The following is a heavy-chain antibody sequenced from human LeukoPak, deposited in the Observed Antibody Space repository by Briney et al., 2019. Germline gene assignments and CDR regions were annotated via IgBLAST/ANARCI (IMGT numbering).Heavy chain of an antibody. V-gene: IGHV4-59*11. Sequence: PSETLSLTCAVSDDSFSSHYWTWIRQPPGKGLEWIGYISYIGSTNYNPSLKSRVTISIDTSKNQFSLKLSSVTAADTAVYYCARDLVTVTKGFDIWGQGTMVSVSS. CDR1: DDSFSSHY. D-gene: IGHD4-17*01. CDR3: ARDLVTVTKGFDI. CDR2: ISYIGST. J-gene: IGHJ3*02.